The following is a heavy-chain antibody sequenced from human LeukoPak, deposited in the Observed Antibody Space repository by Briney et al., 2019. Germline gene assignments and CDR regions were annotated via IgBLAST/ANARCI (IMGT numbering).Heavy chain of an antibody. V-gene: IGHV4-59*01. CDR3: ARRWSGGDYHFDY. D-gene: IGHD2-21*02. Sequence: PSETLSLTCTASGGSISSYYWSWIRQPPGKGLEWIGYIYNSGSTNYNPSLKSRVTISVDTSKNQFSLKLSSVTAADTAVYYCARRWSGGDYHFDYWGQGTLVTVSS. J-gene: IGHJ4*02. CDR2: IYNSGST. CDR1: GGSISSYY.